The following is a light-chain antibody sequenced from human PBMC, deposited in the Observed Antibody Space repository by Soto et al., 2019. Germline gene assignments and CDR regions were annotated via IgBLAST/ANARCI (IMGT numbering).Light chain of an antibody. CDR2: DAS. CDR3: QQYNSYWT. CDR1: QFISSW. V-gene: IGKV1-5*01. Sequence: DIPMTQSPSTLSASVGDRVTITCRASQFISSWLAWYQQKPGKAPKLLIYDASNLESGVPSRFSGGGSGTDFTLTISSLQPDDFATYYCQQYNSYWTFGQGTKVEIK. J-gene: IGKJ1*01.